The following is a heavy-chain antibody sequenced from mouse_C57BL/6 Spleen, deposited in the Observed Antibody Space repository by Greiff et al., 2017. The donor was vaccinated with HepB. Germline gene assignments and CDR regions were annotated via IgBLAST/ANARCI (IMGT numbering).Heavy chain of an antibody. V-gene: IGHV1-50*01. CDR1: GYTFTSYW. Sequence: VQLQQPGAELVKPGASVKLSCKASGYTFTSYWMQWVKQRPGQGLEWIGEIDPSDSYTNYNQKFKGKATLTVDTSSSTAYMQLISLTSEDSAVYYCARRRWLLRYAMDYWGQGTSVTVSS. D-gene: IGHD2-3*01. CDR3: ARRRWLLRYAMDY. CDR2: IDPSDSYT. J-gene: IGHJ4*01.